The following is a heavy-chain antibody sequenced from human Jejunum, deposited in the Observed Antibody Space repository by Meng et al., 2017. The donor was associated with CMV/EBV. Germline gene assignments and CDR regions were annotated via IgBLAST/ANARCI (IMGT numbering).Heavy chain of an antibody. V-gene: IGHV4-30-4*01. CDR2: IYYSGST. CDR1: GGSISSGDYY. J-gene: IGHJ5*02. CDR3: ARGQRSYSGSYPEWFDP. Sequence: QGQLQGSRPGLVKPSQTLSLTCTVSGGSISSGDYYWSWIRQPPGKGLEWIGCIYYSGSTYYNPSLKGRVTISVDTSKNQFSLNLSSVTAADTAVYYCARGQRSYSGSYPEWFDPWGQGTLVTVSS. D-gene: IGHD1-26*01.